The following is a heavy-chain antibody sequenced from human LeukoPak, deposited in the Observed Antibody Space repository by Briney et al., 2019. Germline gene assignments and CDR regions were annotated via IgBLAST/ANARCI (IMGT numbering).Heavy chain of an antibody. CDR2: ISSSSSTI. V-gene: IGHV3-48*04. Sequence: GGSLRLSCAASGFTFSSYSMNWVRQAPGKGLGWVSYISSSSSTIYYADSVKGRFTISRDNAKNSLYLQMNSLRAEDTAVYYCARGRTAGRSAFDIWGQGTMVTDSS. CDR3: ARGRTAGRSAFDI. CDR1: GFTFSSYS. J-gene: IGHJ3*02. D-gene: IGHD4-17*01.